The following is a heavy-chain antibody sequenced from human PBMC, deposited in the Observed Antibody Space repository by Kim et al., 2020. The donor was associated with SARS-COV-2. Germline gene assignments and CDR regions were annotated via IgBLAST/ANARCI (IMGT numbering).Heavy chain of an antibody. D-gene: IGHD6-13*01. CDR3: ARGQQQLEFWGPNWFDP. J-gene: IGHJ5*02. CDR1: GFTFSDYY. V-gene: IGHV3-11*05. Sequence: GGSLRLSCAASGFTFSDYYMSWIRQAPGKGLEWVSYISSSSSYTNYADSVKGRLTIARDNAKNSLYLQMNSLRAEDTAVYYCARGQQQLEFWGPNWFDPWGQGTLVTVSS. CDR2: ISSSSSYT.